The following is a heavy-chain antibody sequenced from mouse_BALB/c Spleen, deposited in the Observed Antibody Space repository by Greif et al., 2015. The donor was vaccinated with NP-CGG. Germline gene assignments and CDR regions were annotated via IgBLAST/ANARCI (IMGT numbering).Heavy chain of an antibody. V-gene: IGHV5-4*02. CDR1: GFTFSDYY. Sequence: EVKLVESGGGLVKPGGSLKLSCAASGFTFSDYYMYWVRQTPEKRLEWVATISDGGSYTYYPDSVKGRFTISRDNAKNNLYLQMSSLKSEDTAMYYCARAALHYAMDYWGQGTSVTVSS. CDR3: ARAALHYAMDY. CDR2: ISDGGSYT. J-gene: IGHJ4*01.